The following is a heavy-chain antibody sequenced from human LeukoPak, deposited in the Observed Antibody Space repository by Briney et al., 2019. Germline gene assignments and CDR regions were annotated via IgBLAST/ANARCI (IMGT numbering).Heavy chain of an antibody. V-gene: IGHV4-61*02. J-gene: IGHJ3*02. D-gene: IGHD1-14*01. Sequence: SETLSLTCTVSGGSISSGSYYWSWIRQPAGKGLEWIGRIYTSGSTNYNPSLKSRVTISVDTSKNQFSLKLSSVTAADTAVYYCARSVWPLHDAFDIWGQGTMVTVSS. CDR2: IYTSGST. CDR1: GGSISSGSYY. CDR3: ARSVWPLHDAFDI.